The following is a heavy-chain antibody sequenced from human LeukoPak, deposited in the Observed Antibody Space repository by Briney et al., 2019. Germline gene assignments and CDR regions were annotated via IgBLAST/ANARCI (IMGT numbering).Heavy chain of an antibody. CDR3: ARPRGYCSGGRCEGWFDP. Sequence: AASVKLSCKASGYTFTVYYMHWVRQAPGQGLEWMGWINPNSGGTNYAQKFQGRVTMTRDTSISTAYMELRRLRSDDTDVYYCARPRGYCSGGRCEGWFDPWGQGTLVNVSS. J-gene: IGHJ5*02. D-gene: IGHD2-15*01. CDR1: GYTFTVYY. V-gene: IGHV1-2*02. CDR2: INPNSGGT.